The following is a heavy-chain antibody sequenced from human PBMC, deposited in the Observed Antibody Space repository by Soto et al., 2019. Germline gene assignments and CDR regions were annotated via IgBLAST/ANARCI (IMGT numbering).Heavy chain of an antibody. V-gene: IGHV1-69*02. Sequence: QVQLVQSGAEVKKPGSSVKVSCKASGGTFSSYTISWVRQAPGQGLEWMGRIIPILGIANYAQKFQGRVTITADKSTSTAYMELSSLRSEDTAVYYCARASQLGYCSGGSCSWGQGTLVTVSS. D-gene: IGHD2-15*01. CDR1: GGTFSSYT. CDR2: IIPILGIA. CDR3: ARASQLGYCSGGSCS. J-gene: IGHJ4*02.